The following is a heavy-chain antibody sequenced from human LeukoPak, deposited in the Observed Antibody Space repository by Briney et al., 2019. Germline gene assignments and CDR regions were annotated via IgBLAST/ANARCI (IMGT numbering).Heavy chain of an antibody. CDR2: INPNSGGT. D-gene: IGHD6-13*01. CDR1: GYTFTGYY. J-gene: IGHJ4*02. V-gene: IGHV1-2*02. Sequence: ASVKVSCKASGYTFTGYYMHWVRQAPGQGLEWMGWINPNSGGTNYAQKFQGRVTMTRDTSISTAYMELSRLRSDDTAVYYCAREGIAAAGTLIMFDYWGQGTLVTVSS. CDR3: AREGIAAAGTLIMFDY.